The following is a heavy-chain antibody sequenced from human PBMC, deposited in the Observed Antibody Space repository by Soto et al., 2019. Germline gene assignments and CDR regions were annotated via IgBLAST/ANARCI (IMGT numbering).Heavy chain of an antibody. CDR2: IYYSGST. Sequence: SETLSVTCTVAGGSISSGVYYWSWIRQHPGKGLEWIGYIYYSGSTYYNPSLKSRVTISVDTSKNQFSLKLSSVTAADTAVYYCASWDVSGPAGFDPWGQGTLVTVSS. D-gene: IGHD1-26*01. CDR1: GGSISSGVYY. CDR3: ASWDVSGPAGFDP. V-gene: IGHV4-31*03. J-gene: IGHJ5*02.